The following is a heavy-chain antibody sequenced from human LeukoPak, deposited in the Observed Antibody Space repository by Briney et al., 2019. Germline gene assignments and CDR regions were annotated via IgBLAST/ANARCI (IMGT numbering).Heavy chain of an antibody. D-gene: IGHD3-10*01. CDR2: ISGSGGST. CDR1: GFTFSSYA. J-gene: IGHJ4*02. Sequence: GGSLRLSCAASGFTFSSYAMSWVRQAPGKGLEWVSAISGSGGSTYYADSVKGRFTISRDNSKNTLYPQMNSLRAEDTAVYYCAKFATYYYGSGSEFFDYWGQGTLVTVSS. CDR3: AKFATYYYGSGSEFFDY. V-gene: IGHV3-23*01.